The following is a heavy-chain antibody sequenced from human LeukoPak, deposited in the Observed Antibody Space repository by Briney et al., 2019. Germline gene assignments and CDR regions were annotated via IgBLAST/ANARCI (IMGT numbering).Heavy chain of an antibody. CDR2: ISGSGDNT. D-gene: IGHD1-14*01. CDR1: GFTFSSYG. J-gene: IGHJ5*02. CDR3: ARGQTSRPTNLRLDP. V-gene: IGHV3-23*01. Sequence: GGSLRLSCAASGFTFSSYGMSWVRQAPGKGLEWVSTISGSGDNTYYADSVKGRFTISRDNSKNTLYLQMNSLRVEDTAVYYCARGQTSRPTNLRLDPWGQGTLVTVSS.